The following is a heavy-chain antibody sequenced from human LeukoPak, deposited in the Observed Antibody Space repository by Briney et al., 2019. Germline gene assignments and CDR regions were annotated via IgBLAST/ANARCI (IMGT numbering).Heavy chain of an antibody. CDR2: IYYSGST. V-gene: IGHV4-59*08. CDR1: GGSISSYY. CDR3: ARAGGNHNWFDP. J-gene: IGHJ5*02. Sequence: SETLSLTCTVSGGSISSYYWSWIRQPPGKGLEWIGYIYYSGSTYYNPSLKSRVTISVDTSKNQFSLKLSSVTAADTAVYYCARAGGNHNWFDPWGQGTLVTVSS. D-gene: IGHD1-14*01.